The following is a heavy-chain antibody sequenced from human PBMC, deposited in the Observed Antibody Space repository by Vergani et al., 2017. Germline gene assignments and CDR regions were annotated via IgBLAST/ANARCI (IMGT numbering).Heavy chain of an antibody. J-gene: IGHJ4*02. D-gene: IGHD3-10*01. Sequence: VQLVESGGGLVQPGGSLRLSCAASGFTFSSYWMSWVRQAPGKGLEWVANIKQDGSEKYYVDSVKGRFTISRDNAKNSLYLQMNSLRAEDTAVYYCARGVGNYYYGSGSYSDYWGQGTLVTVSS. V-gene: IGHV3-7*01. CDR2: IKQDGSEK. CDR3: ARGVGNYYYGSGSYSDY. CDR1: GFTFSSYW.